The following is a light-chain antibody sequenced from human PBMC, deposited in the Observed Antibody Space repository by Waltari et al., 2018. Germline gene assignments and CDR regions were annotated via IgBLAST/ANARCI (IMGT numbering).Light chain of an antibody. CDR2: GAF. CDR1: HSVSGH. J-gene: IGKJ1*01. CDR3: QQYYDWPPWT. V-gene: IGKV3D-15*01. Sequence: EIVMTKSPSTLSVSPGERAPLSCRASHSVSGHLSWYQQKPGQAPRLIIHGAFTRATCIPARFSGSGSGTEYSLTISSLQSEDFAIYYCQQYYDWPPWTFGQGTKVEL.